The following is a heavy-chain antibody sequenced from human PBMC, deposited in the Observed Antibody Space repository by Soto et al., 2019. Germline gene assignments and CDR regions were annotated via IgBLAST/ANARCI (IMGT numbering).Heavy chain of an antibody. CDR1: GGSISSGGYS. CDR2: IYPSGST. J-gene: IGHJ5*02. D-gene: IGHD1-1*01. CDR3: ARDQLEGNWFDP. Sequence: SETLSLTCAVSGGSISSGGYSWNWIRQPPGKGLEWIGYIYPSGSTLYNPSLKSRVTISVDKSKNQFSLKLSSVTAADTAVYYCARDQLEGNWFDPWGQGTLVTVSS. V-gene: IGHV4-30-2*01.